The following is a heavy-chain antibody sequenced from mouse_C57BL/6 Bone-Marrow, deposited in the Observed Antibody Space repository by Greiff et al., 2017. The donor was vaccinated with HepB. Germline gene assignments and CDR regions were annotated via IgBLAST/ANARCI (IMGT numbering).Heavy chain of an antibody. CDR1: GYAFSSSW. V-gene: IGHV1-82*01. Sequence: QVQLQQSGPGLVKPGASVKISCNASGYAFSSSWMNWVKQRPGTGLEWIGRIYPGEGDTNYNGKFKGKATLKADKSSSTAYMQVSSLTSEDSAVYFGGSLDDYGRSYNFDDWGQGTTLTVSS. CDR2: IYPGEGDT. D-gene: IGHD1-1*01. CDR3: GSLDDYGRSYNFDD. J-gene: IGHJ2*01.